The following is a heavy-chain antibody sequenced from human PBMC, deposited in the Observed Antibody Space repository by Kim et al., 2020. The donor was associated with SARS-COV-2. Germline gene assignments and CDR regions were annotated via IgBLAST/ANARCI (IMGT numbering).Heavy chain of an antibody. CDR3: ARAVYDYVWGSYRTYFDY. V-gene: IGHV1-69*02. J-gene: IGHJ4*02. Sequence: QGRVTITADKSTSTAYMELSSLRSEDTAVYYCARAVYDYVWGSYRTYFDYWGQGTLVTVSS. D-gene: IGHD3-16*02.